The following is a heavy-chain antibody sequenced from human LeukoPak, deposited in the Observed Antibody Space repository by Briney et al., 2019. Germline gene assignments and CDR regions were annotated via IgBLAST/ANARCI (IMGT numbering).Heavy chain of an antibody. CDR2: INHSGST. Sequence: SETLSLTCAVYGGSFSGYYWSWIRQPPGKGLEWIGEINHSGSTNYNPSLKSRVTISVDTSKNQFSLKLSSVTAADTAVYYCARGGVFSSGWSSSSDYWGQGTLVTVSS. D-gene: IGHD6-19*01. CDR1: GGSFSGYY. J-gene: IGHJ4*02. CDR3: ARGGVFSSGWSSSSDY. V-gene: IGHV4-34*01.